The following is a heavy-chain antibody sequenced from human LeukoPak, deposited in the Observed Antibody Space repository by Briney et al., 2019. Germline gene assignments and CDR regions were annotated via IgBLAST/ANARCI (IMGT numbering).Heavy chain of an antibody. J-gene: IGHJ3*02. D-gene: IGHD3-22*01. CDR2: INHSGST. V-gene: IGHV4-34*01. CDR1: GFTFSSYE. Sequence: PGGSLRLSCAASGFTFSSYEMNWVRQAPGKGLEWIGEINHSGSTNYNPSLKSRVTISVDTSKNQFSLKVSSVTAADTAVYYCASLTTADAFGIWGQGTMVTVSS. CDR3: ASLTTADAFGI.